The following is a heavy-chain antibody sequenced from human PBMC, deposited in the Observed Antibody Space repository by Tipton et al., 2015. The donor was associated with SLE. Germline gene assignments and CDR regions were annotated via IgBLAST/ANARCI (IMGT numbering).Heavy chain of an antibody. J-gene: IGHJ4*02. CDR3: ARDDDSTGGDY. Sequence: GSLRLSCAASGFTFSSYSMNWVRQAPGKGLEWVSSISSCSSYIYYADSVKGRFTISRDNAKNSLYLQMNSLRAEDTAVYYCARDDDSTGGDYWGRGTLVTVSS. CDR2: ISSCSSYI. V-gene: IGHV3-21*01. CDR1: GFTFSSYS. D-gene: IGHD3-22*01.